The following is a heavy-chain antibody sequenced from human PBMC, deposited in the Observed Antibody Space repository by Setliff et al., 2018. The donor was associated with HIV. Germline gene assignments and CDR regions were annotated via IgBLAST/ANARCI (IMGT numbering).Heavy chain of an antibody. CDR3: ATGHYASDSYYAIDH. Sequence: AASVKVSCKVSGNTLTEVSMHWVRQAPGKGLEWMGGFDPEDSEIIYAQKFQGRVTMTEDTSTDTAYMELSSLRSEDTAVYYCATGHYASDSYYAIDHWGQGTLVTVSS. V-gene: IGHV1-24*01. CDR2: FDPEDSEI. CDR1: GNTLTEVS. J-gene: IGHJ4*02. D-gene: IGHD3-10*01.